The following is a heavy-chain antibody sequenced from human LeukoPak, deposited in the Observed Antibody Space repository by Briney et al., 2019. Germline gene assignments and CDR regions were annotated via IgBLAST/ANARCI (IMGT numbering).Heavy chain of an antibody. D-gene: IGHD3-3*01. V-gene: IGHV4-39*01. CDR2: IYYSGST. CDR3: ASNIVTIFGVVIGNWFDP. Sequence: SETLSLTCTVSGGSISNTSYYWGWLSQPRGKGQEWFGMIYYSGSTYYHPSPKSRVTISVNTSKNPFSLKLTSVTAADTAVYYCASNIVTIFGVVIGNWFDPWGQGTLVTVSS. J-gene: IGHJ5*02. CDR1: GGSISNTSYY.